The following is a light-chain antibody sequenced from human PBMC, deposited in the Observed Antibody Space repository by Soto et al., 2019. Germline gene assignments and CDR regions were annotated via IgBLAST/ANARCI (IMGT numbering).Light chain of an antibody. V-gene: IGKV3-20*01. CDR2: GAS. J-gene: IGKJ1*01. CDR1: QSVSSSY. CDR3: QQYGSSPQWT. Sequence: EIVLTQSPGTLSLSPGERATLSCRASQSVSSSYLAWYQQRPGQAPRLLIYGASSRATGIPDRFSGSRSGTDFTLTISRLGPEDFAVYYCQQYGSSPQWTFGQGTKVEIK.